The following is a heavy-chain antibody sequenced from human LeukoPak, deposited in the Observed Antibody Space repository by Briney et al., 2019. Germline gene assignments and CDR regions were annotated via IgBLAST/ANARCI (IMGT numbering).Heavy chain of an antibody. CDR3: ATVPRWELTSGFDP. D-gene: IGHD1-26*01. V-gene: IGHV1-69*13. CDR2: IIPIFGTA. Sequence: SVKVSCKASGGTFSSYAISWVRQAPGQGLEWMGGIIPIFGTANYAQKFQGRVTITADESTSTAYMELSSLRSEDTAVYYCATVPRWELTSGFDPWGQGTLVTVSS. J-gene: IGHJ5*02. CDR1: GGTFSSYA.